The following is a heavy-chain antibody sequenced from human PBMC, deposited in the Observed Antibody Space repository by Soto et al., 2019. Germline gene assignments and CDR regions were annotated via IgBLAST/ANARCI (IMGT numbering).Heavy chain of an antibody. CDR2: ISDSGTGT. V-gene: IGHV3-23*01. CDR1: GFTFSSYA. D-gene: IGHD1-1*01. CDR3: ARYDGLGHCTPNNCKIVGMDV. J-gene: IGHJ6*02. Sequence: EVQILESGGGLVQPGGSLRLSCAASGFTFSSYAMYWVRQAPGKGLAWVSGISDSGTGTYYADSVKGRFTISRDNSKNTVYLQMTGLRPEDTALYSCARYDGLGHCTPNNCKIVGMDVWGQGTKVTVSS.